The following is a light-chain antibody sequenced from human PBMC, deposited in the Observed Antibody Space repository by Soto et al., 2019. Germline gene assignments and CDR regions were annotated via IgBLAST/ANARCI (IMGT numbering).Light chain of an antibody. J-gene: IGKJ1*01. CDR2: GAS. CDR3: HQYDSWT. Sequence: EIVLTQSPGTLSLSLGERATLSCRASQSFNSIYLAWYQQKPGQAPRLLIYGASSRATGIPDRLSGSGSGTDFTLTISRLEPEDFAVYYCHQYDSWTFGQGTKVDIK. CDR1: QSFNSIY. V-gene: IGKV3-20*01.